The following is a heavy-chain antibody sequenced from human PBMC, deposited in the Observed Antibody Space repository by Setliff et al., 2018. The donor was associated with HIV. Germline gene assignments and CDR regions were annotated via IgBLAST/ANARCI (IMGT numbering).Heavy chain of an antibody. CDR2: IYHSGNT. D-gene: IGHD2-21*02. CDR1: GDSISSDFY. CDR3: ARGEACGGGCHYAFEL. J-gene: IGHJ3*01. V-gene: IGHV4-38-2*02. Sequence: KPSETLSLTCTVSGDSISSDFYWGWIRQPPGKGLEWIASIYHSGNTYYMPSLQSRVTISVDMSKNQFSLKLNSVTAADTAVYYCARGEACGGGCHYAFELWGRGTMVTVS.